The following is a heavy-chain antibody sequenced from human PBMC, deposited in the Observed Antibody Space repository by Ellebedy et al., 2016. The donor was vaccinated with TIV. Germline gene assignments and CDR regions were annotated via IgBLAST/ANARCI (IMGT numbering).Heavy chain of an antibody. CDR3: VRTARIADY. Sequence: LSLTCVVSGFSFXDHYXXWIRPTPGKGREWLSYISGSSVDTNYADSVKGRFTISRDNAKNSLYLQMNSLRAEDTAVYYCVRTARIADYWGQGTLVTVSS. CDR1: GFSFXDHY. D-gene: IGHD2-21*02. V-gene: IGHV3-11*06. J-gene: IGHJ4*02. CDR2: ISGSSVDT.